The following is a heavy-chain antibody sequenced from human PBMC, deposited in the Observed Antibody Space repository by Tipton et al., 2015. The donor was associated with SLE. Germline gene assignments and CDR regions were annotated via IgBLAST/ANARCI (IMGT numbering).Heavy chain of an antibody. V-gene: IGHV3-74*01. CDR1: GFSFSSHW. Sequence: SLRLSCAASGFSFSSHWMHWVRQVPGKGLVWVSRINSDGSTTNYADSVKGRFTISRDNAKNTLYLQMNSLRAEDTAVYYCAREEPLQRWPHGAFDIWGQGTMVTVSS. D-gene: IGHD6-19*01. CDR3: AREEPLQRWPHGAFDI. J-gene: IGHJ3*02. CDR2: INSDGSTT.